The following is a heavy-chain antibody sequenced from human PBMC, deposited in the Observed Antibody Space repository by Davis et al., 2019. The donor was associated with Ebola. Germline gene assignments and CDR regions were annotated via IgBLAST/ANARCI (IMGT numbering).Heavy chain of an antibody. D-gene: IGHD1-26*01. J-gene: IGHJ3*02. Sequence: PSETLSLTCAVSGGSISSSNWWCWVRQPPGKGLEWIGEIYHSGSTNYNPSLKSRVTTSVDKSKNQFSLELSSVTAADTAVYYCARVGATPDAFDIWGQGTMVTVSS. CDR1: GGSISSSNW. CDR3: ARVGATPDAFDI. CDR2: IYHSGST. V-gene: IGHV4-4*02.